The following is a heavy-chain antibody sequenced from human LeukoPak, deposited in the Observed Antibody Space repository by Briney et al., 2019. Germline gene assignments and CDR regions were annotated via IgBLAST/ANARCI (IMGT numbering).Heavy chain of an antibody. CDR3: AKELDGVVITPAGSFQH. Sequence: QPGGSLRLSCRTSGFTFSNYGMHWVRQAPGKGLEWVAFIRYDGSNKYYADSVKGRFTISRDNSKNTLYLQMNSLRAEGTAVYYCAKELDGVVITPAGSFQHWGQGTLVTVSS. J-gene: IGHJ1*01. CDR1: GFTFSNYG. CDR2: IRYDGSNK. V-gene: IGHV3-30*02. D-gene: IGHD3-3*01.